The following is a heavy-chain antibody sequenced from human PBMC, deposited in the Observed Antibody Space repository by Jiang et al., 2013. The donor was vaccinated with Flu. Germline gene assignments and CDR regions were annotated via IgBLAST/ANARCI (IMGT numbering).Heavy chain of an antibody. CDR3: ARRPRLQLERLGWFDP. CDR2: VSYDGST. D-gene: IGHD1-1*01. Sequence: GKGLEWIGSVSYDGSTYYNPSLKSRVTISVDTSKNQFSLKLSSVTAADTAVYYCARRPRLQLERLGWFDPWGQGTLVTVSS. J-gene: IGHJ5*02. V-gene: IGHV4-39*01.